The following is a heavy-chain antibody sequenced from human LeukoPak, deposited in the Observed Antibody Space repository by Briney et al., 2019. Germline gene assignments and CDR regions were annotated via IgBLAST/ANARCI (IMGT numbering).Heavy chain of an antibody. CDR1: GGTFSSYA. D-gene: IGHD5-18*01. Sequence: SVKVSCKSSGGTFSSYAISWVRQAPGQGLEWMGRIIPILGIANYAQKFHGRVTITADKSTSTAYMELSSLRSEDTTVYYCARGRDTAMASFDYWGQGTLVTVSS. CDR2: IIPILGIA. CDR3: ARGRDTAMASFDY. V-gene: IGHV1-69*04. J-gene: IGHJ4*02.